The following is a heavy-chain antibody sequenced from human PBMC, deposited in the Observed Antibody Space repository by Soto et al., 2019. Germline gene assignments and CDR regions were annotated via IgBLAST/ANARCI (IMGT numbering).Heavy chain of an antibody. CDR3: ATNYYDPLASADYYYYGMDI. V-gene: IGHV1-46*01. Sequence: ASVKVSCKASGYTFTSYYMHWVRQAPGQGLEWMGIINPSGGSTSYAQKFQGRVTMTRDTSTSTVYMELSSLRSEDTAVYYCATNYYDPLASADYYYYGMDIWGPGTTVTV. D-gene: IGHD3-22*01. CDR2: INPSGGST. J-gene: IGHJ6*02. CDR1: GYTFTSYY.